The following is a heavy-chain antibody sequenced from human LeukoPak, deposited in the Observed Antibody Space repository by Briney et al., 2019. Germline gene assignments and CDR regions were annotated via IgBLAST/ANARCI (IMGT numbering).Heavy chain of an antibody. CDR2: ISGSGGST. Sequence: GGSLRLSCAASGFTFSSYAMSWVRQAPGKGLEWVSAISGSGGSTYYADSVKGRFTISRDNSKNTLYLQMNSPRAEDTALYYCAKDTRTRRITMVRGVIPEYYYYGMDVWGKGTTVTVSS. CDR3: AKDTRTRRITMVRGVIPEYYYYGMDV. V-gene: IGHV3-23*01. D-gene: IGHD3-10*01. CDR1: GFTFSSYA. J-gene: IGHJ6*04.